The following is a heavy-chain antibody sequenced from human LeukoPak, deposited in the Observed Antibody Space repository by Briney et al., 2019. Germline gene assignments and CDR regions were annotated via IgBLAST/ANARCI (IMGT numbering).Heavy chain of an antibody. D-gene: IGHD1-26*01. CDR3: TTDRRELRPAYYYYGMDV. CDR2: IKSKTDGGTT. V-gene: IGHV3-15*01. Sequence: GGPLRLSCAASGFTFSNAWMSWVRQAPGKGLEWVGRIKSKTDGGTTDYAAPVKGRFTISRDGSKNTLYLQMNNLKTEDTAVYYCTTDRRELRPAYYYYGMDVWGQGTTVTVSS. J-gene: IGHJ6*02. CDR1: GFTFSNAW.